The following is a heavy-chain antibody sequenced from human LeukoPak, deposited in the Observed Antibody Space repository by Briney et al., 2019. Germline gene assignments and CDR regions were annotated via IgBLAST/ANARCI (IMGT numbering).Heavy chain of an antibody. Sequence: SETLSLTCTVSGGSISSSSYYWGWLRQPPGKGLEWVGSNYYSGSTYYNPSLKSRVTISVDTSNNQFSLKLSSVTAADTAVYYCARESYHGVTLDYWGQGTLVTVSS. CDR2: NYYSGST. CDR3: ARESYHGVTLDY. J-gene: IGHJ4*02. CDR1: GGSISSSSYY. V-gene: IGHV4-39*07. D-gene: IGHD4-23*01.